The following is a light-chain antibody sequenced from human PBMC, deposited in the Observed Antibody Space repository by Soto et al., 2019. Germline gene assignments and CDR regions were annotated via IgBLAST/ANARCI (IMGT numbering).Light chain of an antibody. J-gene: IGLJ1*01. CDR3: QSYDSGLSAFYV. Sequence: VLTQPPSVSGAPGQRVTISCTGSSSNIGAGYDVHWYQQLPGTAPKLLIYHNSDRPSGVPDRFSGSKSGTSASLAITGLQAEDEADYYCQSYDSGLSAFYVFGTGTKVTVL. CDR1: SSNIGAGYD. V-gene: IGLV1-40*01. CDR2: HNS.